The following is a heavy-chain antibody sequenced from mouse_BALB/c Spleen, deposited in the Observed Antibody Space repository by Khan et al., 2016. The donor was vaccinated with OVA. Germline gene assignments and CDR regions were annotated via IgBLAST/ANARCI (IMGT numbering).Heavy chain of an antibody. CDR3: ARGAETTYGMDY. V-gene: IGHV1-9*01. CDR1: GYTFSSYW. J-gene: IGHJ4*01. Sequence: QVQLQQSGAELMKPGASVKISCKATGYTFSSYWIEWVKQRPGHGLEWIGEILPGSDTTNYNEKFRAKATFTADTSSNTAYMQLSSLTSEDSAVYYCARGAETTYGMDYWGQGSSVTVSS. D-gene: IGHD3-3*01. CDR2: ILPGSDTT.